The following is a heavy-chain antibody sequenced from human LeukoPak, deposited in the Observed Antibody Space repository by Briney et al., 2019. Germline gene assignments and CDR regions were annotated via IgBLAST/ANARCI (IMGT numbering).Heavy chain of an antibody. CDR3: AKDAAGPEY. CDR2: ISAGGGST. J-gene: IGHJ4*02. V-gene: IGHV3-23*01. D-gene: IGHD6-13*01. CDR1: GLTFSDYS. Sequence: GGSLRLSCAASGLTFSDYSMTWVRQAPGKGLFWVSGISAGGGSTCYADSVKGRFTISRDNSRNTLYLQMNSLRAEDTAVYYCAKDAAGPEYWGQGTLVTVSS.